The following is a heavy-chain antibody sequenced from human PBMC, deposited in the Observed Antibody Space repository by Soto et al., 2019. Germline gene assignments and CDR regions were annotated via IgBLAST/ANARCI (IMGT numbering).Heavy chain of an antibody. CDR2: ISGNGVST. CDR1: GLTFSSYA. D-gene: IGHD3-16*01. V-gene: IGHV3-23*01. Sequence: GGSLRLSCAASGLTFSSYAMNWVRQAPGKGLEWVSGISGNGVSTYYADSVKGRFTISRDNSKNTLYLQMNSLRAEDTAVYYCAKAWDWGHRHFDYWGQGXLVTVYS. CDR3: AKAWDWGHRHFDY. J-gene: IGHJ4*02.